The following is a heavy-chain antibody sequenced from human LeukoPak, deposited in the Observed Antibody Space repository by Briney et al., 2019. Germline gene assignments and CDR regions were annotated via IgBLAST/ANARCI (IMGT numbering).Heavy chain of an antibody. CDR2: IYPADSHP. D-gene: IGHD3-10*01. CDR1: GYSFAGYW. J-gene: IGHJ4*02. CDR3: ARILDYYGSGTDPGGARYFDY. V-gene: IGHV5-51*01. Sequence: GESLKISCKGSGYSFAGYWIAWVRQMPGKGLEWMGIIYPADSHPRYSPSFQGQVTISADKSIGAAYLQWSSLKASDTAMYYCARILDYYGSGTDPGGARYFDYWGQGTLVTVSS.